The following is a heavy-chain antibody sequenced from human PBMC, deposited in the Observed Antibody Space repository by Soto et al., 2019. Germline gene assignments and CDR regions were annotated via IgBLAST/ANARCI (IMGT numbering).Heavy chain of an antibody. CDR2: MSPDSAYI. CDR1: VFTFISYS. CDR3: ARGGTEEPFDF. V-gene: IGHV3-21*01. J-gene: IGHJ4*02. Sequence: QRLSCAASVFTFISYSMNWVRQAPGKGLEWVSSMSPDSAYIYYADSMKGRFTISRDNAKSSLYLQLDSLRAEDTAVYYCARGGTEEPFDFWGQGTLVTVSS. D-gene: IGHD1-1*01.